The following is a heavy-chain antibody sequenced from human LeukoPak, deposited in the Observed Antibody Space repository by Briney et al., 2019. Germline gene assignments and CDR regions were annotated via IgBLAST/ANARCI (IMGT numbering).Heavy chain of an antibody. CDR3: AKDPLEDY. CDR1: GFTFSSYG. Sequence: GGSLRLSYAASGFTFSSYGMHWVRQAPGKGLEWVAVISYDGSNKYYADSVKGRFTISRDNSKNTLYLQMNSLRAEDTAVYYCAKDPLEDYWGQGTLVTVSS. D-gene: IGHD1-1*01. CDR2: ISYDGSNK. V-gene: IGHV3-30*18. J-gene: IGHJ4*02.